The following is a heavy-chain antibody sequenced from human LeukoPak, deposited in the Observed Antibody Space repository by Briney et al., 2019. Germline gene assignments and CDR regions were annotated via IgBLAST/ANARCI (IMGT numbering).Heavy chain of an antibody. CDR2: FRGSGDNT. CDR3: AKGRDGSGTYYSSSQY. D-gene: IGHD3-10*01. Sequence: GGSLRLSCAASGFTFSTYAMDWVRQAPGKRLEWVSTFRGSGDNTYYADSEKGRFIISRDNSNNMLYLQMNSLRAEDTAIYYCAKGRDGSGTYYSSSQYWGQGTLVTVSS. J-gene: IGHJ1*01. V-gene: IGHV3-23*01. CDR1: GFTFSTYA.